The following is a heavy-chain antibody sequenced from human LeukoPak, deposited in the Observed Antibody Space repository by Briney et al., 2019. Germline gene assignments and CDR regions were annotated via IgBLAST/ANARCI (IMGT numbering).Heavy chain of an antibody. CDR1: EFTFSSYS. J-gene: IGHJ4*02. D-gene: IGHD6-13*01. V-gene: IGHV3-23*01. CDR3: ARVQDETAAGTIDY. Sequence: GGSLRLSCAASEFTFSSYSMNWVRQAPGKGLEWVSTISTDGGSTYYADSVKGRFTISRDNSKNTLYLQMNSLRAEDTAVYYCARVQDETAAGTIDYWGQGTLVTVSS. CDR2: ISTDGGST.